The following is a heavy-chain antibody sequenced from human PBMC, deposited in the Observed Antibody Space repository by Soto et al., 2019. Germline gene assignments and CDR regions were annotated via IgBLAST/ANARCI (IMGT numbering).Heavy chain of an antibody. J-gene: IGHJ1*01. V-gene: IGHV3-66*01. CDR1: GFTVSSNY. CDR2: IYSGGST. Sequence: EVQLVESGGGLVQPGGSLRLSCTASGFTVSSNYMSWVRQAPGKGLEWVSVIYSGGSTYYADSVKGRFTISRDNSKNTLYLQMNSLRAEDTAVYYCARDRIAVAGNPEYFRHWGQGTLVTVSS. CDR3: ARDRIAVAGNPEYFRH. D-gene: IGHD6-19*01.